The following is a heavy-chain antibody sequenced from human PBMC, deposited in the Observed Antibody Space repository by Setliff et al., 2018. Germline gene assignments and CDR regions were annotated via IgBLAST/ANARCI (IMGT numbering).Heavy chain of an antibody. CDR3: ARHGLQFLEWLSAFDY. V-gene: IGHV4-38-2*01. CDR2: IYHSGST. J-gene: IGHJ4*02. D-gene: IGHD3-3*01. Sequence: SETLSLTCAVSGYSISSGYYWGWIRQPAGKGLEWIGNIYHSGSTYYNPALKSRVTISVDTSKNQFSLKLTSVTAADTAVYYCARHGLQFLEWLSAFDYWGQGTLVTVSS. CDR1: GYSISSGYY.